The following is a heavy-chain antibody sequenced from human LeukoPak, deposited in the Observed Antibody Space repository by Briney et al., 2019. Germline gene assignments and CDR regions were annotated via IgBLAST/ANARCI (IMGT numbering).Heavy chain of an antibody. CDR1: GFTFDDYA. Sequence: GGSLRLSCAASGFTFDDYAMHWVRQAPGKGLEWVSGISWNSGSIGYADSVKGRFTISRDNSKNTLYLQMNSLRAEDTAVYYCAKVGYDILTGYYPNYYYYYMDVWGKGTTVTISS. V-gene: IGHV3-9*01. D-gene: IGHD3-9*01. CDR2: ISWNSGSI. J-gene: IGHJ6*03. CDR3: AKVGYDILTGYYPNYYYYYMDV.